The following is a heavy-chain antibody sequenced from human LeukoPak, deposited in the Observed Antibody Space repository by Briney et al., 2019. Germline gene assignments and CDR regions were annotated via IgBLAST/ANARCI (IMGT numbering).Heavy chain of an antibody. J-gene: IGHJ6*02. CDR1: GYSFTSYW. V-gene: IGHV5-51*01. D-gene: IGHD5-18*01. CDR2: IYPGDSDT. CDR3: ARHGYSYGYRNYHYGMDV. Sequence: GESLKISCKGSGYSFTSYWIGWVRQMPGKGLEWMGIIYPGDSDTRYSPSFQGQVTISADKSVSTAYLQWSSLKASDTAMYYCARHGYSYGYRNYHYGMDVWGQGTTVTVSS.